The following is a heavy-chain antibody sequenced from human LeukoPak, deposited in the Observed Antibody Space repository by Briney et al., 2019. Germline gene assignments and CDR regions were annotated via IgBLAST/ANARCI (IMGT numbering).Heavy chain of an antibody. Sequence: ASVKVSCKASGYTFTGYYTHWVRQAPGQGLEWMGWINPNSGGTNYAQKFQGRVTMTRDTSISTAYMELSRLRSDDTAVYYCAGVFARELPLPIFDYWGQGTLVTVSS. CDR1: GYTFTGYY. CDR2: INPNSGGT. D-gene: IGHD3-10*01. CDR3: AGVFARELPLPIFDY. J-gene: IGHJ4*02. V-gene: IGHV1-2*02.